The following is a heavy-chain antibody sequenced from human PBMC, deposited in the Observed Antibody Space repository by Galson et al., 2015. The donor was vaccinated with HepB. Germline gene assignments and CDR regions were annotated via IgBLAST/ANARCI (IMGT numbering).Heavy chain of an antibody. CDR1: GYTFTYCS. CDR2: ITLYNGNT. CDR3: VPAAICDYSNPAYYYYYMDV. J-gene: IGHJ6*03. D-gene: IGHD2-2*02. V-gene: IGHV1-68*01. Sequence: SVKVSCKASGYTFTYCSLHWLQQAPGQGLERMRWITLYNGNTNYAKKFQGRVTITRDMSLRTAYIELSSLRSEDSAGIVVVPAAICDYSNPAYYYYYMDVWGKGTTVTVSS.